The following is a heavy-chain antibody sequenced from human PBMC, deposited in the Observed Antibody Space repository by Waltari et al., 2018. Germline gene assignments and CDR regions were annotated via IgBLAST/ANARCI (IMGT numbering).Heavy chain of an antibody. Sequence: QVQLVQSGAEVKKPGSSVKVSCKASGGTFSSYAISWVRQAPGQGLEGMGGLIPIFGTANYARKFQGRVTITADESTSTAYMELSSLRSEDTAVYYCARRDYGDYGWFDPWGQGTLVTVSS. D-gene: IGHD4-17*01. J-gene: IGHJ5*02. CDR2: LIPIFGTA. V-gene: IGHV1-69*01. CDR3: ARRDYGDYGWFDP. CDR1: GGTFSSYA.